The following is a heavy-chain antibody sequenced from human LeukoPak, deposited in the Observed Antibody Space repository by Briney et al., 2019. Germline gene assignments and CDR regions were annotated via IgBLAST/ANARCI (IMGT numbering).Heavy chain of an antibody. CDR3: ARKRTTVTMDFDP. D-gene: IGHD4-17*01. CDR2: IYYSGYT. V-gene: IGHV4-39*01. J-gene: IGHJ5*02. CDR1: GGSISSSGYY. Sequence: PSETLSLTCTVSGGSISSSGYYWGWVRQHPGKGLEWIGSIYYSGYTHYNPSLKSRLIMSVDTSGNQFSLKLTSVTAADTAVYFCARKRTTVTMDFDPWGQGTLVTVSS.